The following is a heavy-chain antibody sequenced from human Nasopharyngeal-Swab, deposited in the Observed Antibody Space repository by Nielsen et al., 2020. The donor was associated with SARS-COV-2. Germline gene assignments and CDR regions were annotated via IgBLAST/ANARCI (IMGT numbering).Heavy chain of an antibody. D-gene: IGHD3-16*01. J-gene: IGHJ4*02. CDR3: AKDGGTIFDY. CDR2: IRYDGSK. CDR1: GFTFTSYA. Sequence: GGSLRLSCAASGFTFTSYAMSWVRQAPGKGLEWVAFIRYDGSKYYADSVKGRFTISRDNSKNTLYLQMNSLRAEDTAVYYCAKDGGTIFDYWGQGTLVTVSS. V-gene: IGHV3-30*02.